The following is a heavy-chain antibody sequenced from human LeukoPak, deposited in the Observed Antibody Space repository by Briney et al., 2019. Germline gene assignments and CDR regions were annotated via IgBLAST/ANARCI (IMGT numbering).Heavy chain of an antibody. J-gene: IGHJ4*02. Sequence: ASVKVSCKASGGTFSSYAISWVRQAPGQGLEWMGGIIPIFGTANYAQKFQGRVTITADKSTSTAYMELSSLRSEDTAVYYCARDLGGPGIVGGDYWGQGTLVTVSP. D-gene: IGHD3-22*01. V-gene: IGHV1-69*06. CDR2: IIPIFGTA. CDR1: GGTFSSYA. CDR3: ARDLGGPGIVGGDY.